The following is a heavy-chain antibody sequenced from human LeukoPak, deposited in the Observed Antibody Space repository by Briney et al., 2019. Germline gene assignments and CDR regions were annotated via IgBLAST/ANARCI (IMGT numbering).Heavy chain of an antibody. V-gene: IGHV3-7*01. CDR2: IKQDGSEK. Sequence: GGSLRLSCAASGFTFSNYAMSWVRQAPGKGLEWVANIKQDGSEKYYVDSVKGRFTISRDNAKNSLYLQMNSLRAEDTAVYYCARERYFDWSESSDYWGQGTLVTVSS. D-gene: IGHD3-9*01. J-gene: IGHJ4*02. CDR1: GFTFSNYA. CDR3: ARERYFDWSESSDY.